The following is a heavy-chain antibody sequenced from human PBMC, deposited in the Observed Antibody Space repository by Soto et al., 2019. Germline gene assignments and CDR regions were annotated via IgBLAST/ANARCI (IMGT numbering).Heavy chain of an antibody. D-gene: IGHD6-19*01. CDR2: IDSGGST. J-gene: IGHJ4*02. CDR3: ASDRPYSSGWYSDY. CDR1: GFTVSSNY. V-gene: IGHV3-66*01. Sequence: EVQLVESGGGLVQPGGSLRLSCAASGFTVSSNYVSWVRQAPGKGLEWVSVIDSGGSTYYADSVKGRFTISRDNSKNTLYLQMNSLRAEDTAVYYCASDRPYSSGWYSDYWGQGTLVTVSS.